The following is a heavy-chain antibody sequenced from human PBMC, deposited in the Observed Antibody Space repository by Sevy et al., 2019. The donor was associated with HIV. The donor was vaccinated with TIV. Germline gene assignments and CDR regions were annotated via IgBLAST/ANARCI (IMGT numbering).Heavy chain of an antibody. V-gene: IGHV3-48*02. D-gene: IGHD6-19*01. Sequence: GSLRLSCVASGFTFSRYSMNWVRQAPGKGLEWVSNIGSTGPTIYYADSVKGRFTISRDNAKNSLYLQMNSLREEDTAVYYCARPGSGWFEFDSWGQGTLFTVSS. CDR2: IGSTGPTI. CDR1: GFTFSRYS. J-gene: IGHJ4*02. CDR3: ARPGSGWFEFDS.